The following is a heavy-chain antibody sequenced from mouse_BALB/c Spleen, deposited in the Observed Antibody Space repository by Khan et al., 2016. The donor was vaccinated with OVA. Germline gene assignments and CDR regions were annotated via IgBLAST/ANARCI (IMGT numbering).Heavy chain of an antibody. V-gene: IGHV5-9*03. CDR3: ARSIDGPLAY. J-gene: IGHJ3*01. CDR1: GFSFSSFT. Sequence: VELLESGGGLVKPGGSLKLSCAAPGFSFSSFTMSSVRQTPEKRLEWVASISSGGDNTYYPDSVKGRFTISRDNAKNNLYLQMSSLRSEDSTLYYCARSIDGPLAYWGQGTLVTVSA. D-gene: IGHD2-3*01. CDR2: ISSGGDNT.